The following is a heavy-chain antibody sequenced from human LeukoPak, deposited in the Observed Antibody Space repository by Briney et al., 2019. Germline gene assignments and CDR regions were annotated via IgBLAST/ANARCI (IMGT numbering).Heavy chain of an antibody. CDR1: GYSISSGYY. D-gene: IGHD2/OR15-2a*01. CDR2: IYHSGST. J-gene: IGHJ4*02. V-gene: IGHV4-38-2*02. Sequence: SETLSLTCTVSGYSISSGYYWGWIRQPPGKGLEWIGSIYHSGSTYYNPSLKSRVTISVDTSKNQFSLKLSSVTAADTAVYYCARFYDTYYFDYWGQGTLVTVSS. CDR3: ARFYDTYYFDY.